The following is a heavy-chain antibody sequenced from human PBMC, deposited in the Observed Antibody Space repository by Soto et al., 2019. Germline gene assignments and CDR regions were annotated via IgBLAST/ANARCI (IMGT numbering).Heavy chain of an antibody. CDR2: ISGTGSST. CDR1: GFTFTIYS. V-gene: IGHV3-23*01. J-gene: IGHJ4*02. CDR3: AKNLRSKSTPFDY. Sequence: GGSLRLSCAASGFTFTIYSMSWVRQAPGKGLEWVSHISGTGSSTYYADSVKGRFTISRDSSRNTLYLQMSSLRVDDTAVYFCAKNLRSKSTPFDYWGLGTLVTVS.